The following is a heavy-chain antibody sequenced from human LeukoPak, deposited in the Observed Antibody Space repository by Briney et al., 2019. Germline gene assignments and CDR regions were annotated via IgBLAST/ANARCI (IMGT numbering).Heavy chain of an antibody. CDR1: SGSISSSNW. J-gene: IGHJ3*02. D-gene: IGHD3-9*01. CDR3: ARDLWDYDILTGPTMGAFDI. V-gene: IGHV4-4*02. CDR2: IYHSGST. Sequence: PSETLSLTCAASSGSISSSNWWSWVRQTPGKGLEWIGEIYHSGSTNYNPSLKSRVTISIDKSKNQFSLKLSSVTAADTAVYYCARDLWDYDILTGPTMGAFDIWGQGTMVTVSS.